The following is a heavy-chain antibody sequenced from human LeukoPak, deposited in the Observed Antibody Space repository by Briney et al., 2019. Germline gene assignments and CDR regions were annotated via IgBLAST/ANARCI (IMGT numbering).Heavy chain of an antibody. CDR3: ARDRDWYSFDS. CDR1: GFTFSSYW. Sequence: GGSLRLSCTASGFTFSSYWMDWVRQAPGKGLEWVANIKQDGSEKYYVDSVKGRFTISRDNAKNSLYLQMDSLRAEDTAVYYCARDRDWYSFDSWGQGTLVTVSS. V-gene: IGHV3-7*03. J-gene: IGHJ4*02. CDR2: IKQDGSEK. D-gene: IGHD6-19*01.